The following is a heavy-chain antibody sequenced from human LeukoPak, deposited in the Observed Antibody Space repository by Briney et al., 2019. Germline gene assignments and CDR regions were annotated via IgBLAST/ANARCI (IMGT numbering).Heavy chain of an antibody. D-gene: IGHD3-3*01. CDR3: ARAGANYDFWSGYYYYYYYYMDV. V-gene: IGHV4-34*01. Sequence: SETLSLTCAVYGGSFSGYYWSWIRQPPGKGLEWIGEINHSGSTNYNPSLKSRVTISVDTSKNQFSLKLSSVTAADTAVYYCARAGANYDFWSGYYYYYYYYMDVWGKGTTVTVSS. CDR1: GGSFSGYY. J-gene: IGHJ6*03. CDR2: INHSGST.